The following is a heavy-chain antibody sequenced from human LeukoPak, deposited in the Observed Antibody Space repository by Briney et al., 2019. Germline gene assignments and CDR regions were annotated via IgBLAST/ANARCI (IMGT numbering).Heavy chain of an antibody. D-gene: IGHD2-2*01. J-gene: IGHJ5*02. CDR2: IYYSGST. Sequence: SETLSLTCTVSGGSISSSSYYWGWIRPPPGKGLEWIGSIYYSGSTYYNPSLKSRVTISVDTSKNQFSLKLSSVTAADTAVYYCARGVVVPAAIRRNWFDPWGQGTLVTVSS. CDR3: ARGVVVPAAIRRNWFDP. V-gene: IGHV4-39*07. CDR1: GGSISSSSYY.